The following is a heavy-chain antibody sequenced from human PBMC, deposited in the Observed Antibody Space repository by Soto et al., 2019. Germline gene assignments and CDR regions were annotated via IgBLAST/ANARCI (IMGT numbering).Heavy chain of an antibody. D-gene: IGHD1-7*01. CDR3: TRVASIRWNYGPTYYYYGMDV. CDR1: GFTFGDYA. V-gene: IGHV3-49*03. Sequence: GGSLRLSCTASGFTFGDYAMSWFRQAPGKGLEWVGFIRSKAYGGTTEYAASVKGRFTISRDDSKSIAYLQMNSLKTEDTAVYYCTRVASIRWNYGPTYYYYGMDVWGQGTRVTVSS. CDR2: IRSKAYGGTT. J-gene: IGHJ6*02.